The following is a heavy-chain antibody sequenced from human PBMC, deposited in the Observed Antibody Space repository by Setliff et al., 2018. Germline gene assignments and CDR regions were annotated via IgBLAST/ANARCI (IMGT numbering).Heavy chain of an antibody. Sequence: SVKVSCKASGYTFNSFLVSWVRQAPGQGLEWMGGIIPLFGTTKYAQKFQDRITMTADESATTAYMELTSLRSEDTAVYYCARALGGISAAGNNWLDSWGQGTLVTVSS. J-gene: IGHJ5*01. D-gene: IGHD6-13*01. CDR2: IIPLFGTT. V-gene: IGHV1-69*13. CDR3: ARALGGISAAGNNWLDS. CDR1: GYTFNSFL.